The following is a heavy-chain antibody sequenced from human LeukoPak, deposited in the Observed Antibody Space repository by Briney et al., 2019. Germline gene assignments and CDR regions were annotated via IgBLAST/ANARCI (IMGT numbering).Heavy chain of an antibody. CDR3: ARGWRVARQYYFDY. CDR1: GYTFTSYD. Sequence: GASVKVSCKASGYTFTSYDINWVRQATGQGLEWMGWMNPNSGNTGYAQKFQGRVTMTRNTSISTAYMELSSPRSEDTAVYYCARGWRVARQYYFDYWGQGTLVTVSS. CDR2: MNPNSGNT. J-gene: IGHJ4*02. V-gene: IGHV1-8*01. D-gene: IGHD6-19*01.